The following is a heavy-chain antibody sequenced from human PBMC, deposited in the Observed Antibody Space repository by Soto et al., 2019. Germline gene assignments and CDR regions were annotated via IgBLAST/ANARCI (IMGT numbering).Heavy chain of an antibody. J-gene: IGHJ4*02. V-gene: IGHV4-30-2*01. CDR2: IYHSGST. D-gene: IGHD4-17*01. CDR1: GGSISSGGYY. CDR3: ASGRTTALDY. Sequence: SETLSLTCTVSGGSISSGGYYWNWIRQPPGKGLEWIGYIYHSGSTYYNPSLKSRVTISVDRSKNQFSLKLSSVTAADTAVYYCASGRTTALDYWGQGTLVTVSS.